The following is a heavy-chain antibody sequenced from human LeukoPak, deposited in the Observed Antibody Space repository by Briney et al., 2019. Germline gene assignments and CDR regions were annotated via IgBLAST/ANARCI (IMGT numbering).Heavy chain of an antibody. CDR2: IKEDGSEK. J-gene: IGHJ4*02. Sequence: GGSLRLSCAASGFTFSNYWMSWVRQAPGKGLEWVANIKEDGSEKYYADSVKGRFTISRDNARNSLYLQMDSLRAEDTAVYYCASGRQLGYWGQGTLVTVSS. D-gene: IGHD6-13*01. V-gene: IGHV3-7*01. CDR3: ASGRQLGY. CDR1: GFTFSNYW.